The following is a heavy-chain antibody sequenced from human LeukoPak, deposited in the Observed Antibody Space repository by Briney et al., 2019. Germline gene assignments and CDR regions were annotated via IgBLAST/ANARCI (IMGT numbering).Heavy chain of an antibody. CDR2: IIPILGIA. Sequence: GASVKVSCKASGGAFSSYAISWVRQAPGQGLEWMGRIIPILGIANYAQKFQGRVTITADKSTSTAYMELSSLRSEDTAVYYCASDVGDWIHNAFDIWGQGTMVTVSS. D-gene: IGHD5-18*01. V-gene: IGHV1-69*04. CDR1: GGAFSSYA. J-gene: IGHJ3*02. CDR3: ASDVGDWIHNAFDI.